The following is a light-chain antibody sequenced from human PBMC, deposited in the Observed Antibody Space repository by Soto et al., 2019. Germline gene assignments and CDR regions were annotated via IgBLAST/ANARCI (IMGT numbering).Light chain of an antibody. J-gene: IGKJ2*01. V-gene: IGKV3-20*01. CDR2: GAS. CDR1: QSVSSSY. CDR3: QQYGSSSYP. Sequence: ELVLTQSPGTLSLSPGERATLSCRASQSVSSSYLAWYQQKPGQAPKLLIYGASSRATGIPDRFSGSGSGTVFTLTISRLESEVFAVYYCQQYGSSSYPFGQGIKREIK.